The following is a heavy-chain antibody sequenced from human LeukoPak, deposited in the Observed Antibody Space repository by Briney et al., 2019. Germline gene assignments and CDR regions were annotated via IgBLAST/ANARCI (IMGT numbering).Heavy chain of an antibody. Sequence: TGGSLRLSCAASGFTVSSNYMSWVRQAPGKGLEWVANIKQDGSEKYYVDSVKGRFTISRDNAKNSLYLQMNSLRAEDTAVYYCARNSPYYDILTGQPSYYFDYWGQGTLVTVSS. D-gene: IGHD3-9*01. CDR1: GFTVSSNY. CDR3: ARNSPYYDILTGQPSYYFDY. J-gene: IGHJ4*02. CDR2: IKQDGSEK. V-gene: IGHV3-7*01.